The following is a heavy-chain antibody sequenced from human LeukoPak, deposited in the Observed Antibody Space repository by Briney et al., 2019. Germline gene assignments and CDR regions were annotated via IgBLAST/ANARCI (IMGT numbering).Heavy chain of an antibody. D-gene: IGHD3-3*01. V-gene: IGHV4-38-2*02. CDR1: GYSISSGYY. CDR3: ARDQSRITIFGVVFSRSLDV. J-gene: IGHJ6*04. Sequence: SETLSLTCTVSGYSISSGYYRGWIRQPPGKGLEWIGSIYHSGSTYYNPSLKSRVTISVDTSKNQFSLKLSSVTAADTAVYYCARDQSRITIFGVVFSRSLDVWGKGTTVTVSS. CDR2: IYHSGST.